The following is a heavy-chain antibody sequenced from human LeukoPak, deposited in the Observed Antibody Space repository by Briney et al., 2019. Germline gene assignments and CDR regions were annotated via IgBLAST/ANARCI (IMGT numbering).Heavy chain of an antibody. CDR1: EYTFSNYW. V-gene: IGHV3-74*01. J-gene: IGHJ4*02. CDR2: ITGDGSST. D-gene: IGHD1-7*01. Sequence: PGGSLRLSCTASEYTFSNYWMHWVRQAPGKGLEWVSWITGDGSSTRYADSVKGRFTISRDNAKNTLYLQVNSLRAEDTAVYYWARSNLPYYFDYWGQGALATVSS. CDR3: ARSNLPYYFDY.